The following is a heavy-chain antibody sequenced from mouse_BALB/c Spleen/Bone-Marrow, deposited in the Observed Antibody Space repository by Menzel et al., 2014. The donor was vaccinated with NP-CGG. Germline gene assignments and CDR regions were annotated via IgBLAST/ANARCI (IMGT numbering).Heavy chain of an antibody. V-gene: IGHV5-17*02. CDR3: ARKGAMITHYYAMDY. D-gene: IGHD2-4*01. Sequence: EVQGVESGGGLVQPGGSRKLSCAASGFTFSNFGMHWVRQAPEKGLEWVAYISNGSSTIYYADTVKGRFTISRDNPKNTLFLQMTSLRSEDTAMYYCARKGAMITHYYAMDYWGQGTSVTVSS. J-gene: IGHJ4*01. CDR2: ISNGSSTI. CDR1: GFTFSNFG.